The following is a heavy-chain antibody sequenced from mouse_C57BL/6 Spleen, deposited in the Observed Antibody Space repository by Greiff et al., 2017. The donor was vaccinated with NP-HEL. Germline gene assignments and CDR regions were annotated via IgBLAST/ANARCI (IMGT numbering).Heavy chain of an antibody. CDR3: VRERGYDGWYFDV. Sequence: EVMLVESGGGLVQPKGSLKLSCAASGFTFNTYAMHWVRQAPGKGLEWVARISSKSSNYATYYADSVKDRFTISRDDSQSMLYLQMNNLKTEDTAMYYCVRERGYDGWYFDVWGTGTTVTVSS. CDR1: GFTFNTYA. J-gene: IGHJ1*03. CDR2: ISSKSSNYAT. D-gene: IGHD2-2*01. V-gene: IGHV10-3*01.